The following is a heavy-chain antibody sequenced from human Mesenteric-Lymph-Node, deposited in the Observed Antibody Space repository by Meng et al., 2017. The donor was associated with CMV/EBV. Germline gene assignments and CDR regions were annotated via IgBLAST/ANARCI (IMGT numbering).Heavy chain of an antibody. D-gene: IGHD6-19*01. V-gene: IGHV3-11*01. Sequence: GESLKISCTASGFTFSSYWMSWIRQAPGKGLEWVSYISRSGSTIDYADSVKGRFTISRDNAKNSLYLQMNSLRAEDTALYYCASSSGPWGQGTLVTVSS. CDR3: ASSSGP. J-gene: IGHJ5*02. CDR1: GFTFSSYW. CDR2: ISRSGSTI.